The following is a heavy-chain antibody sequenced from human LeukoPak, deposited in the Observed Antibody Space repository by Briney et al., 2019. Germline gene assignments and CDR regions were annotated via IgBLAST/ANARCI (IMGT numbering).Heavy chain of an antibody. Sequence: SVKVSCKASGGTFSSYAISWVRQAPGQGLEWMGGIIPIFGTANYAQKFQGRVTITTDESTSTAYMELSSLRSEDTAVYYCAGGSGIAVAGYYFDYWGQGTLVTVSS. CDR1: GGTFSSYA. V-gene: IGHV1-69*05. J-gene: IGHJ4*02. CDR2: IIPIFGTA. CDR3: AGGSGIAVAGYYFDY. D-gene: IGHD6-19*01.